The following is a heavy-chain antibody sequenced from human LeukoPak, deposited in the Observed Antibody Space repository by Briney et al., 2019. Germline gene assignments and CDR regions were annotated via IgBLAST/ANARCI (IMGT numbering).Heavy chain of an antibody. CDR2: IKEDGSKK. CDR3: ASHPNEGDY. Sequence: GGSLRLSCAASGFTFSNFWINWVRQAPGKGLEWVANIKEDGSKKNYVDSVKGRFTISRDNAKNSLYLQMNSLRAEDTAVYYCASHPNEGDYWGQGTLVTVSS. V-gene: IGHV3-7*01. CDR1: GFTFSNFW. J-gene: IGHJ4*02.